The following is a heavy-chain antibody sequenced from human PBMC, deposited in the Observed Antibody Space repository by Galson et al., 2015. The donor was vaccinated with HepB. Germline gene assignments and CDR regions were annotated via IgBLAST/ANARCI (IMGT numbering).Heavy chain of an antibody. V-gene: IGHV3-64D*06. CDR3: VKGTHKLLWFGELFLGDAFDI. D-gene: IGHD3-10*01. J-gene: IGHJ3*02. Sequence: SLRLSCAASGFTFSSYAMHWVRQAPGKGLEYVSAISSNGGSTYYADSVKGRFTISRDNSKNTLYLQMSSLRAEDTAVYYCVKGTHKLLWFGELFLGDAFDIWGQGTMVTVSS. CDR1: GFTFSSYA. CDR2: ISSNGGST.